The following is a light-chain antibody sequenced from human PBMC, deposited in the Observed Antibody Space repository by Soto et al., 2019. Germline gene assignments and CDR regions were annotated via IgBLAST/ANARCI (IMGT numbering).Light chain of an antibody. Sequence: DIQMTQSPSTLSASVGDRVTITCRASQSISSRLAWYQQKPGKVPKLLIYKASSLESGVPSRFSGSGSGTEFTLNISSLQPDDFATYYCQQYDSYSWTFGPGTKVEI. CDR1: QSISSR. V-gene: IGKV1-5*03. J-gene: IGKJ1*01. CDR3: QQYDSYSWT. CDR2: KAS.